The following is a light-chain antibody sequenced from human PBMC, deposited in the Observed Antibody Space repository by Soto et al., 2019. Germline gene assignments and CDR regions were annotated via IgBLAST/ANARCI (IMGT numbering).Light chain of an antibody. CDR3: QSYDSRLSAVV. J-gene: IGLJ2*01. Sequence: QSVLTQPPSVSGAPGQRGTISCTGNSSNIGAGFDVHWYQQLPGTAPKLLIYDNSNRPSGVPDRFSGSKSGTSASLAITGLQAEDGTDYYCQSYDSRLSAVVFGGGTKLTVL. V-gene: IGLV1-40*01. CDR2: DNS. CDR1: SSNIGAGFD.